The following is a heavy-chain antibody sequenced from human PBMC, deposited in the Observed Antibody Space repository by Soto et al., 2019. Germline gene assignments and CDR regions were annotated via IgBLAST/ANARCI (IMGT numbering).Heavy chain of an antibody. D-gene: IGHD3-3*01. Sequence: ESGGGVVQPGRSLRLSCAASGFIFSNYGMHWVRQAPGKGLEWVAVIWFEGSNKYYTDSVKGRFTISRDNSKNTLYLQMNSLRAEDTAVYYCARDRGSADDFWSGRGWFDPWGQGTLVTVSS. CDR2: IWFEGSNK. CDR1: GFIFSNYG. CDR3: ARDRGSADDFWSGRGWFDP. J-gene: IGHJ5*02. V-gene: IGHV3-33*01.